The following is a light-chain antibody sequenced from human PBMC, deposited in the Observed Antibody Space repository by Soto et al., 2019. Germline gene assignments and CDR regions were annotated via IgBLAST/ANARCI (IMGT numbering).Light chain of an antibody. CDR1: QTVTTY. V-gene: IGKV3-11*01. J-gene: IGKJ2*01. CDR2: DAS. Sequence: EIVLTQSPATLSLSPGERVTLSCRASQTVTTYLAWYQHKLGQAPILLIYDASNRATGVPARFSGSGSGTDFTLTISSLEPEDSAVYYCQQRYGWPSFGQGTKLEIK. CDR3: QQRYGWPS.